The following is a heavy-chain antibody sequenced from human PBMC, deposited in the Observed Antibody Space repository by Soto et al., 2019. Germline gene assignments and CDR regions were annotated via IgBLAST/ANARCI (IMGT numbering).Heavy chain of an antibody. D-gene: IGHD1-26*01. CDR2: INHSGST. Sequence: PSETLSLTCAVYGGSFSGYDWTWIRQPPGTGLEWIGEINHSGSTNYNPSLKSRVTLTTDTSASTGYMELRSLESDDTAVYYCARISGGLVPTFDYWGQGTPVTAPQ. CDR3: ARISGGLVPTFDY. V-gene: IGHV4-34*10. CDR1: GGSFSGYD. J-gene: IGHJ4*02.